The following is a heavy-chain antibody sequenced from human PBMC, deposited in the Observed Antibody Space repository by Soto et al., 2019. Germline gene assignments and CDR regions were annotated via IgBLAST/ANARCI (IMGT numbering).Heavy chain of an antibody. CDR3: AREVYDFWSGYYMYYYGMDV. Sequence: EVQLVESGGGLVQPGGSLRLSCAASGFTFSSYWMHWVRQAPGKGLVWVSRSNSDGSSTSYADSVKGRFTISRDNAKNTLYLQMNSLRAEDTAVYYCAREVYDFWSGYYMYYYGMDVWGQGTTVTVSS. D-gene: IGHD3-3*01. J-gene: IGHJ6*02. CDR1: GFTFSSYW. V-gene: IGHV3-74*01. CDR2: SNSDGSST.